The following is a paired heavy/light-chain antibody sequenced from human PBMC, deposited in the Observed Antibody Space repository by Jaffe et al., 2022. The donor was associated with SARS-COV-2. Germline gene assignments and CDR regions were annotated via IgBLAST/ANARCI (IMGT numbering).Light chain of an antibody. Sequence: EIVLTQSPGILSLSPGEGATLSCRASQTVYSNYLAWYQQKRGQAPKLLIYAASNRAAGIPDRFSGSGSGTDFTLSISRLEPEDYAVYYCQQYSNSPFTFGPGTKVDIK. V-gene: IGKV3-20*01. CDR1: QTVYSNY. J-gene: IGKJ3*01. CDR3: QQYSNSPFT. CDR2: AAS.
Heavy chain of an antibody. CDR2: IGWDKNSI. D-gene: IGHD6-19*01. J-gene: IGHJ6*03. Sequence: EVQLVESGGGLVQPGRSLRLSCAASRVIFEDYAMHWVRQAPGKGLEWVSGIGWDKNSIGYADSVKGRFTISRDNAKNTLYLQMDSLRVEDTALYYCVAGGGWYEGYYDYYMDVWGKGTTVTVSS. V-gene: IGHV3-9*01. CDR3: VAGGGWYEGYYDYYMDV. CDR1: RVIFEDYA.